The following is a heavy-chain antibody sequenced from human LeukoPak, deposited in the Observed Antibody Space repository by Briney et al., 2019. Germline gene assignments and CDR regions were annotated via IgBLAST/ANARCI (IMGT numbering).Heavy chain of an antibody. Sequence: GGSLRLACAASGFTFSSYAMHWVRQAPGKGLEWVAVISYDGSNKYYADSVKGRFTISRDNSKNTLYLQMNSLRAEDTAVYYCARDWFSWDYGDYNLGYWGQGTLVTVSS. J-gene: IGHJ4*02. CDR1: GFTFSSYA. D-gene: IGHD4-17*01. CDR3: ARDWFSWDYGDYNLGY. V-gene: IGHV3-30-3*01. CDR2: ISYDGSNK.